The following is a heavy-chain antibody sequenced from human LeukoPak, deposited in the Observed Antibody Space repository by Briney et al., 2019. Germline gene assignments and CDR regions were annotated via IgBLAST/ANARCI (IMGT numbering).Heavy chain of an antibody. CDR2: INPKSGGA. D-gene: IGHD3-3*01. V-gene: IGHV1-2*02. Sequence: GASVKVSCKASGYTFTGYYIHWVRQAPGQGLEWMGWINPKSGGANYAQKFQGRVTMTRDTSISTAYMELSRLRSVDTAVYYCARGQALRFLEWLSPQGYWGQGTLVTVSS. J-gene: IGHJ4*02. CDR3: ARGQALRFLEWLSPQGY. CDR1: GYTFTGYY.